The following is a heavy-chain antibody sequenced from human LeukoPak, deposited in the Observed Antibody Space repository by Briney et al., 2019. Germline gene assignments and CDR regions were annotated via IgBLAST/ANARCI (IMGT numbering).Heavy chain of an antibody. Sequence: GGSLRLSCAASGFTFSTYNMNWVRRTPGKGLEWVSSITSSSTYMFYADSVKGRFTISRDNAKNSLYLQMNSLRAEDTAVYYCARDLGQYYDTSDNWFDPWGQGTLVTVSS. CDR3: ARDLGQYYDTSDNWFDP. V-gene: IGHV3-21*01. J-gene: IGHJ5*02. D-gene: IGHD3-22*01. CDR1: GFTFSTYN. CDR2: ITSSSTYM.